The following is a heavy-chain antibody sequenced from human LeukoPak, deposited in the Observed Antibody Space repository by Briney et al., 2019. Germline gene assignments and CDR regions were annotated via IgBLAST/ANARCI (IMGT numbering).Heavy chain of an antibody. V-gene: IGHV4-34*01. J-gene: IGHJ4*02. CDR2: INHSGST. CDR3: ARAKYCSGGSCSYYFDY. D-gene: IGHD2-15*01. CDR1: GGSFSGYY. Sequence: SETLSLTCAVYGGSFSGYYWSWIRQPPGKGLEWIGEINHSGSTNYNPSLKSRVTISVDTSENQFSLKLSSVTAADTAVYYCARAKYCSGGSCSYYFDYWGQGTLVTVSS.